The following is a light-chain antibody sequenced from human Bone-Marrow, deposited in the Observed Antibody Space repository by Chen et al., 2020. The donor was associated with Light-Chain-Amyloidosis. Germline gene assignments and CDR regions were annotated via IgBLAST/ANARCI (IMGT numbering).Light chain of an antibody. J-gene: IGLJ2*01. V-gene: IGLV3-25*03. CDR1: DLPTKY. CDR3: QSADSSGTYEVR. CDR2: RAT. Sequence: SYELTQPPSVSVSPGQTARITCSGDDLPTKYAYWYQQKPGQAPVLVIHRATERPSGISERFSGSSSGTTATLTISGVQAEDEADYHCQSADSSGTYEVRFGGGTKLTVL.